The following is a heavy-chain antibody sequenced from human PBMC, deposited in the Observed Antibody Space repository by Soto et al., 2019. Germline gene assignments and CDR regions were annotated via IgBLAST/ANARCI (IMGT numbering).Heavy chain of an antibody. CDR2: IIPIFGTA. J-gene: IGHJ4*02. D-gene: IGHD5-12*01. V-gene: IGHV1-69*13. CDR1: GGTFSSYA. Sequence: GASVKVSCKASGGTFSSYAISWVRQAPGQGLEWMGGIIPIFGTANYAQKFQGRVTITADESTSTAYMELSSLRSEDTAVYYCARGGDGYNLDYFDYWGQGTLVTVSS. CDR3: ARGGDGYNLDYFDY.